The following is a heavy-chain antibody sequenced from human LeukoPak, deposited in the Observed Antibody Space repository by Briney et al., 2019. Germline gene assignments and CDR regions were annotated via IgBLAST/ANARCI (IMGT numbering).Heavy chain of an antibody. CDR2: IYHSGST. Sequence: SQTLSLTCAVSGGSISSCGYSWSWLRQPPGKGLEWIGYIYHSGSTYYNPSLKSRVTISVDTSKNQFSLKLSSVTAADTAVYYCARQSSGLNYSWFDPWGQGTLVTVSS. V-gene: IGHV4-30-2*01. CDR3: ARQSSGLNYSWFDP. D-gene: IGHD6-19*01. J-gene: IGHJ5*02. CDR1: GGSISSCGYS.